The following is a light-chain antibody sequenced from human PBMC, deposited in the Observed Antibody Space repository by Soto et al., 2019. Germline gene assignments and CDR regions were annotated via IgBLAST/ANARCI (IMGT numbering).Light chain of an antibody. CDR1: SGHSNYA. Sequence: QSVLTQSPSASASLGASVKLTCTLSSGHSNYAIAWHQQQPEKGPRYLMKLNSDGSHSKGDGIPDRFSGSSSGAERYLTISSLQSEDEADYYCQTWGTGLYVVFGGGTKLTVL. V-gene: IGLV4-69*01. CDR3: QTWGTGLYVV. CDR2: LNSDGSH. J-gene: IGLJ2*01.